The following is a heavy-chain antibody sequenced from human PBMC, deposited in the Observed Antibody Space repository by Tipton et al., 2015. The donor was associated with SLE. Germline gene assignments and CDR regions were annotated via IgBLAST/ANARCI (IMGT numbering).Heavy chain of an antibody. CDR2: ISGSGGST. D-gene: IGHD1-7*01. V-gene: IGHV3-23*01. CDR1: GFTFSSYA. J-gene: IGHJ4*02. Sequence: SLRLSCAASGFTFSSYAMSWVRQAPGKGLEWVSAISGSGGSTYYADSVKGRFTISRDNSKNTLYLQMNSLRVDDTAVYYCATDGTWNYNSPDFHHWGQGALVTVS. CDR3: ATDGTWNYNSPDFHH.